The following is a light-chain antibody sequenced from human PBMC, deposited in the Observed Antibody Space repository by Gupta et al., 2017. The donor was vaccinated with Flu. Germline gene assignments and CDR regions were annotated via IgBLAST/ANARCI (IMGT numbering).Light chain of an antibody. CDR2: QGR. Sequence: PGQTATLPVSGEKLDDKFTSWYQQMAGQSPVLVMYQGRNRTSGGPERFSGSNSANTATLTISGTQTMDEDDYYCQAWDSSTVIFGGGTKLTVL. J-gene: IGLJ2*01. CDR3: QAWDSSTVI. V-gene: IGLV3-1*01. CDR1: KLDDKF.